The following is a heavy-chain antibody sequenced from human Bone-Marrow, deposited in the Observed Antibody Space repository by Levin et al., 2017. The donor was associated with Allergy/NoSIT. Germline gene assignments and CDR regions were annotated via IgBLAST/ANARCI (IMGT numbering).Heavy chain of an antibody. CDR3: ARDNYSWSFFDY. CDR2: IDGDDTT. V-gene: IGHV2-70*04. Sequence: QTLSLPCSFSGFSLTTREMRVAWIRQPPGKALEWLARIDGDDTTFYSTSLKTRLTISKDTSQNQVVLTMTNMDPVDTATYYCARDNYSWSFFDYWGPGTLVTVSS. J-gene: IGHJ4*02. D-gene: IGHD6-13*01. CDR1: GFSLTTREMR.